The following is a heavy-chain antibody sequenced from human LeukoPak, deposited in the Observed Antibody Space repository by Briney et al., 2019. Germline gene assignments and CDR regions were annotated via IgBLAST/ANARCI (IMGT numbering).Heavy chain of an antibody. D-gene: IGHD6-19*01. Sequence: GGSLRLSCAASGFTFSSNWMSWVRQAPGKGLEWVASINQDGSDKNYVDSVKGRFTTSRDSAKNSLYLQVSSLRAEDTAVYYCARHNGYSSGWSDYWGQGTLVTVSS. CDR3: ARHNGYSSGWSDY. CDR1: GFTFSSNW. V-gene: IGHV3-7*01. J-gene: IGHJ4*02. CDR2: INQDGSDK.